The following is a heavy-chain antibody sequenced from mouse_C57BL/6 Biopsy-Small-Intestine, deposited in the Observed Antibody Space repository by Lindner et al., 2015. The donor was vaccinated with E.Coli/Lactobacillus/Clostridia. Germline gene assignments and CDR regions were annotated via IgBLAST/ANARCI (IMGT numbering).Heavy chain of an antibody. V-gene: IGHV1-80*01. Sequence: VQLQESGAELVKPGASVKISCKASGYAFSRYWMNWVKQRPGKGLEWIGQIYPGDGDTNYNGKFKGKATLTADKSSSTAYMQLSSLASEDSAVYFCTRGDYGSSYGGMDNWGQGTSVTVSS. D-gene: IGHD1-1*01. CDR1: GYAFSRYW. CDR3: TRGDYGSSYGGMDN. CDR2: IYPGDGDT. J-gene: IGHJ4*01.